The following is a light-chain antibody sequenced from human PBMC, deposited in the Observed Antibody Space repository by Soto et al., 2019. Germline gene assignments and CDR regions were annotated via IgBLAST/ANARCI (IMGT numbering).Light chain of an antibody. Sequence: DIQMTQSPSSLSASVGDRVTISCQASQDISKYLNWYQQHPGKAPRLLIYDASSLDAGVPSRFSGSVSGTDFTFTIDSLQPEDIATYFCQQFDTLPPAFGQGTKLEMK. J-gene: IGKJ2*01. CDR3: QQFDTLPPA. V-gene: IGKV1-33*01. CDR1: QDISKY. CDR2: DAS.